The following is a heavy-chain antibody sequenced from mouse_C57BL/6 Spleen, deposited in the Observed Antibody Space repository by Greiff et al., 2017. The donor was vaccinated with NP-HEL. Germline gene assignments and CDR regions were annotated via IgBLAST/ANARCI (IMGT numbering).Heavy chain of an antibody. V-gene: IGHV1-80*01. J-gene: IGHJ3*01. CDR3: ARGDGDYDKSWFAY. D-gene: IGHD2-4*01. Sequence: VQLQESGAELVKPGASVKISCKASGYAFSSYWMNWVKQRPGKGLEWIGQIYPGDGDTNYNGKFKGKATLTADKSSSTAYMQLSSLTSEDSAVYFGARGDGDYDKSWFAYWGQGTLVTVSA. CDR1: GYAFSSYW. CDR2: IYPGDGDT.